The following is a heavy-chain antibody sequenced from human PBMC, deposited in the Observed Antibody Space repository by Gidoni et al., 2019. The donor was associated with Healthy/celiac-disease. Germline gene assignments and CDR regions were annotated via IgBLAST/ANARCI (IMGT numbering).Heavy chain of an antibody. CDR2: IYYSGST. J-gene: IGHJ5*02. D-gene: IGHD2-15*01. V-gene: IGHV4-39*07. CDR3: ARELPTYLGYCSGGSCYVGGWFDP. CDR1: GGSISSSSYY. Sequence: QLQLQESGPGLVKPSETLSLTCPVSGGSISSSSYYWGWSRQPPGKGLEWIGSIYYSGSTYSNPSLKSRVTISVDTSKNQFSLKLSSVTAADTAVYYCARELPTYLGYCSGGSCYVGGWFDPWGQGTLVTVSS.